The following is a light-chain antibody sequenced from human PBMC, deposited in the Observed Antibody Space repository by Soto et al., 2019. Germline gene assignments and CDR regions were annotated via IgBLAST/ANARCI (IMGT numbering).Light chain of an antibody. Sequence: EIVFTHSPATLSLSPGERSTLSCRASQSVSSYLAWYQQKPGQAPRLLIYDASNRATGLPARFSGSGSGTDFTLTISSLEPEDFAVYYCQQRSNWPLTFGGGTKVDIK. V-gene: IGKV3-11*01. CDR2: DAS. CDR1: QSVSSY. J-gene: IGKJ4*01. CDR3: QQRSNWPLT.